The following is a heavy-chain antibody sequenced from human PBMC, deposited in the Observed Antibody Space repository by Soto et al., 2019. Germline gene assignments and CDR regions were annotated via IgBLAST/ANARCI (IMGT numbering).Heavy chain of an antibody. J-gene: IGHJ4*02. CDR2: IYYSGST. D-gene: IGHD6-13*01. CDR1: GGSITSGDSY. CDR3: ARKAYSSSRQFDY. V-gene: IGHV4-30-4*02. Sequence: SETMSLTCTVSGGSITSGDSYRSWIRQPPGKGLEWIGYIYYSGSTHYNPSLKSRVTISVDTSKNQFYLNLSSVPAAETRVYYCARKAYSSSRQFDYWGQGTLDTVSS.